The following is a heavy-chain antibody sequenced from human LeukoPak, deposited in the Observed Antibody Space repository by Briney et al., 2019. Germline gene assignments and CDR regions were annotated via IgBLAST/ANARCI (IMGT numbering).Heavy chain of an antibody. J-gene: IGHJ4*02. Sequence: GGSLRLSCAASGFTFSSYSMNWVRQAPGKGLEWVPSISSSSSYIYYADSVKGRFTISRDNAKNSLYLQMNSLRAEDTAVYYCARDSSGYPYPAFYYWGQGTLVTVSS. D-gene: IGHD3-22*01. V-gene: IGHV3-21*01. CDR3: ARDSSGYPYPAFYY. CDR1: GFTFSSYS. CDR2: ISSSSSYI.